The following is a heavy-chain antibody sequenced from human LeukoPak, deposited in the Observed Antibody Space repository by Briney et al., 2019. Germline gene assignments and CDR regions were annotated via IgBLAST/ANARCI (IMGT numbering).Heavy chain of an antibody. CDR1: GGSISSYY. CDR3: ARAKSGFYYYDSSGYYYGDYFDY. J-gene: IGHJ4*02. V-gene: IGHV4-4*07. D-gene: IGHD3-22*01. Sequence: SETLSLTCTVSGGSISSYYWSWIRQPAGKGLEWIGRIYTSGSTNYNPSLKSRVTMSVDTSKNQFSLKLSSVTAADTAVYYCARAKSGFYYYDSSGYYYGDYFDYWGQGTLVTVSS. CDR2: IYTSGST.